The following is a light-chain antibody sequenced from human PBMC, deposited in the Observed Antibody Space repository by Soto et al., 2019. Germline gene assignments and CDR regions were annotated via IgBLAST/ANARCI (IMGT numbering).Light chain of an antibody. CDR1: TSTIGGNT. V-gene: IGLV1-44*01. Sequence: QSVLTQPPSASGAPGQRVTISCSGSTSTIGGNTLNWYQHLPGAAPKLLVYGNNQRPSGVPDRFSASKSDTSASLTIIGLQAEDEADYYCAAWDVSLRVRVFGGGTKLTVL. CDR3: AAWDVSLRVRV. J-gene: IGLJ3*02. CDR2: GNN.